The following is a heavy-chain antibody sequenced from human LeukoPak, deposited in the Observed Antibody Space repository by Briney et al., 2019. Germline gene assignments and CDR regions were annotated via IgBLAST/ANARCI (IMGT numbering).Heavy chain of an antibody. CDR2: IYYSGST. J-gene: IGHJ6*03. CDR1: GGSISSYY. CDR3: AREDYSYYYMDV. V-gene: IGHV4-59*01. Sequence: ASETLSLTCTVSGGSISSYYWSWIRQPPGKGLEWIGYIYYSGSTNYNPSLKSRVTISVDTSKNQFSLKLRSVTAADTAVYYCAREDYSYYYMDVWGKGATVTVSS.